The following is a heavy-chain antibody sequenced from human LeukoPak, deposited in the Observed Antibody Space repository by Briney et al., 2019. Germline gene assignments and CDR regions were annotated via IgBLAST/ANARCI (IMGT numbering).Heavy chain of an antibody. J-gene: IGHJ4*02. D-gene: IGHD3-16*01. CDR1: GDSVSSNSAG. CDR3: VRGYYWFSF. Sequence: SQTLSLTCALSGDSVSSNSAGWSWIRQSPSRGLEWLGKTYYRSKWYNDYAISVKSRITISPDTSKNQFSLQLNSVTPEDTAVYYCVRGYYWFSFWGQGTLVTVSS. CDR2: TYYRSKWYN. V-gene: IGHV6-1*01.